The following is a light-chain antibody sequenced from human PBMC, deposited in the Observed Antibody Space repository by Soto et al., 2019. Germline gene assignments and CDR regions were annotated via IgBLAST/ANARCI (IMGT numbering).Light chain of an antibody. CDR1: QSVISS. J-gene: IGKJ4*01. CDR3: QQYNNWPPLT. Sequence: EIVMTHSPATLSVSPGARATFSCRASQSVISSLAWYQQIPGQAPRLLIYDASTRATGILARFGGSGSGTEFTLTISSLQSEDFAVYYCQQYNNWPPLTFGGGTKVDIK. V-gene: IGKV3-15*01. CDR2: DAS.